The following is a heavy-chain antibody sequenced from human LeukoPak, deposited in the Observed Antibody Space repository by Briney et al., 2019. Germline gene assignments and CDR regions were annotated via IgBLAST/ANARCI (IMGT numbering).Heavy chain of an antibody. J-gene: IGHJ6*03. V-gene: IGHV3-30*18. CDR3: AKETYSSSWYYYYYYMDV. D-gene: IGHD6-13*01. Sequence: PGGSLRLSCAASGFTFSSVWMSWVRQAPGKGLEWVAVISYDGSKKYYADSVKGRFTISRDNSKNTLYLQMNSLRAEDTAVYYCAKETYSSSWYYYYYYMDVWGKGTTVTVSS. CDR2: ISYDGSKK. CDR1: GFTFSSVW.